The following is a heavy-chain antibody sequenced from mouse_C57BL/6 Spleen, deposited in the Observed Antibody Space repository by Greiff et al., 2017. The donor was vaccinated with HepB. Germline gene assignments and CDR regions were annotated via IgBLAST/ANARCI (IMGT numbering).Heavy chain of an antibody. CDR3: ARGWLLTLDY. D-gene: IGHD2-3*01. J-gene: IGHJ2*01. V-gene: IGHV5-12*01. Sequence: EVMLVESGGGLVQPGGSLKLSCAASGFTFSDYYMNWVRQTPEKRLEWVAYISNGGGSTYYPDTVKGRFTISRDNAKNTLYLQMSRLKSEDTAMYYCARGWLLTLDYWGQGTTLTVSS. CDR2: ISNGGGST. CDR1: GFTFSDYY.